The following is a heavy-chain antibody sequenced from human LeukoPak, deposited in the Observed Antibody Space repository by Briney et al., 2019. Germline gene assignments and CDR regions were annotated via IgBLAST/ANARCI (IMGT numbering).Heavy chain of an antibody. J-gene: IGHJ4*02. CDR1: GFTFSSYG. Sequence: GGSLRLSCAASGFTFSSYGMHWVRQAPGKGLERVAFIRYDGSNKYYADSVKGRFTISRDNAKNSLYRQMNSLRAEDTAVYYCARIPVELGVRGIGSLGYWGQGTLVTVSS. CDR3: ARIPVELGVRGIGSLGY. V-gene: IGHV3-30*02. CDR2: IRYDGSNK. D-gene: IGHD3-10*01.